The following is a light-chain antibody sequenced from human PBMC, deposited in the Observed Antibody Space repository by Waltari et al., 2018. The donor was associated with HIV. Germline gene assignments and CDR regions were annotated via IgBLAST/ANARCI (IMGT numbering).Light chain of an antibody. J-gene: IGLJ2*01. CDR3: SSYTTTSNVEL. CDR2: EVS. Sequence: QSALPQPASVSGSPGQSITISCAGPSSDVGGYHFVSWYQQHPGKAPKLMVYEVSNRPSGVSNRFSGSKSGNTASLTISGLQAEDEAVYYCSSYTTTSNVELFGGGTKLTVL. CDR1: SSDVGGYHF. V-gene: IGLV2-14*01.